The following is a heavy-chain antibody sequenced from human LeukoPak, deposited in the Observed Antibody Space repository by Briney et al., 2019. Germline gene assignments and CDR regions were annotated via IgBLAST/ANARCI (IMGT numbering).Heavy chain of an antibody. CDR1: GFTFSSYS. V-gene: IGHV4-34*01. CDR2: INHGGST. CDR3: ARTPPFYDFWSGYSNSYYFDY. J-gene: IGHJ4*02. Sequence: GSLRLSCAASGFTFSSYSMNWVRQAPGKGLEWVGEINHGGSTNYNPSLKRRVTISVDTSKNQFSLKLSSVTAADTAVYYCARTPPFYDFWSGYSNSYYFDYGGREPWSPSPQ. D-gene: IGHD3-3*01.